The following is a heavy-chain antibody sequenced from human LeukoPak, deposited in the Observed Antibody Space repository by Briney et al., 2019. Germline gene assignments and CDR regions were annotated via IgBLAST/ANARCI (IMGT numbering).Heavy chain of an antibody. V-gene: IGHV3-11*01. CDR2: ISGSGNTI. Sequence: GGSLRLSCAASGFTFSDYCMSWIRQAPGKGLEWISSISGSGNTIYYADSAMGRFTISRDNAKNSLYLLMNSLTAEDTAVYYCARDRSGGTHYYDSSGYSFWGQGTLVTVSS. CDR3: ARDRSGGTHYYDSSGYSF. J-gene: IGHJ4*02. CDR1: GFTFSDYC. D-gene: IGHD3-22*01.